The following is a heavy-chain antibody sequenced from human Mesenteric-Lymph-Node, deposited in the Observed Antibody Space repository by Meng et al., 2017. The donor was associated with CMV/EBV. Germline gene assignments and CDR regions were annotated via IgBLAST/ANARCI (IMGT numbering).Heavy chain of an antibody. CDR1: GYTFTDYV. Sequence: SGKAYGYTFTDYVVHRVGQAQGQGLEWMARIKPKGGGKNCAQKFQGRVTLTRDTSISAAYMELIRLTADDTAVYYCARGHDTGYVDPWGQGTLVTVSS. D-gene: IGHD3-16*01. CDR3: ARGHDTGYVDP. CDR2: IKPKGGGK. V-gene: IGHV1-2*02. J-gene: IGHJ5*01.